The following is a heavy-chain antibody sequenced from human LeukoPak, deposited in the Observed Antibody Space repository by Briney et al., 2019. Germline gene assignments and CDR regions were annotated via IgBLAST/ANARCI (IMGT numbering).Heavy chain of an antibody. CDR3: ATDVIAAAGYYFDY. Sequence: PSETLSLTCAVYGGSFSGYYWSWIRQPPGKGLEWIGEINHSGSTNYNPSLKSRVTISVDTSKNQFSLKLSSVTAADTAVCYCATDVIAAAGYYFDYWGQGTLVTVSS. CDR1: GGSFSGYY. CDR2: INHSGST. D-gene: IGHD6-13*01. V-gene: IGHV4-34*01. J-gene: IGHJ4*02.